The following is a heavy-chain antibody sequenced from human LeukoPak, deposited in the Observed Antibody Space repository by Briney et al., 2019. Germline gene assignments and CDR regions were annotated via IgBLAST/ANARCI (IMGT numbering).Heavy chain of an antibody. V-gene: IGHV4-39*07. Sequence: PSETLSLTCTVSGDSFSTSTYYWGWIRQPPGKGLEWIGSMSYRGSIHYNPSLKSRVTISVDTSKKQFSLKLSSVTAADTAVYYCARDSQRAYYYDSSGYGYFDYWGQGTLVTVSS. CDR1: GDSFSTSTYY. J-gene: IGHJ4*02. CDR2: MSYRGSI. D-gene: IGHD3-22*01. CDR3: ARDSQRAYYYDSSGYGYFDY.